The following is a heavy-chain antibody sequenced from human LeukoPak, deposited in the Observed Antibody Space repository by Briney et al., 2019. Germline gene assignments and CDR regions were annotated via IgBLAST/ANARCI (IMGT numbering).Heavy chain of an antibody. CDR1: GFTFSFYS. CDR3: ARGPYGSGAYYMDV. Sequence: GGSLRLSCAASGFTFSFYSMNWVRQAPGKGLEWVSSISSVGSYIYYADSVKGRFTISRDNAKNSLYLQMNSLRAEDTAVYYCARGPYGSGAYYMDVWGKGTTVTVYS. V-gene: IGHV3-21*01. D-gene: IGHD3-10*01. J-gene: IGHJ6*03. CDR2: ISSVGSYI.